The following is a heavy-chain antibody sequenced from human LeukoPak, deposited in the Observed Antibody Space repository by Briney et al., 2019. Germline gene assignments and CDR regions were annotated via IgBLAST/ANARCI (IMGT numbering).Heavy chain of an antibody. CDR2: IYYSGST. V-gene: IGHV4-30-4*01. CDR1: GGSISSGDYY. Sequence: MPSQTLSLTCTVSGGSISSGDYYWSWIRQPPGKGLEWIGYIYYSGSTYYNPSLKSRVTISVDTSKNQFSLKLSSVTAADTAVYYCARYCSSTSCYDYDAFDIWGQGTMVTVSS. D-gene: IGHD2-2*01. J-gene: IGHJ3*02. CDR3: ARYCSSTSCYDYDAFDI.